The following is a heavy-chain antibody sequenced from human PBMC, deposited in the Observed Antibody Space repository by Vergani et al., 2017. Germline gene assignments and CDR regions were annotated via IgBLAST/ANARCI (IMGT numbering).Heavy chain of an antibody. CDR3: ARGGIAARPYYYYYYMDV. J-gene: IGHJ6*03. Sequence: QVQLQESCPGLVKPSETLSLTCTVSGGSISSYYWSWIRQPPGKGLEWIGYIYYSGSTNYNPSLKSRVTISVDTSKNQFSLKLSSVTAADTAVYYCARGGIAARPYYYYYYMDVWGKGTTVTVSS. V-gene: IGHV4-59*01. CDR2: IYYSGST. D-gene: IGHD6-6*01. CDR1: GGSISSYY.